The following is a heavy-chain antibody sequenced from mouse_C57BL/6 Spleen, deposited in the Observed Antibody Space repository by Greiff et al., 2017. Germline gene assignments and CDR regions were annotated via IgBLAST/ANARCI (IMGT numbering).Heavy chain of an antibody. J-gene: IGHJ2*01. V-gene: IGHV5-9-1*02. CDR2: ISSGGDYI. D-gene: IGHD1-1*01. Sequence: DVMLVESGEGLVKPGGSLKLSCAASGFTFRSYAMSWVRQTPEKRLEWVAYISSGGDYIYYADSVKGRFTFARDNARNTLYLPMSSLKSEDTAMYYCTGDNGSSYQYYFDYWGQGTTLTVSS. CDR3: TGDNGSSYQYYFDY. CDR1: GFTFRSYA.